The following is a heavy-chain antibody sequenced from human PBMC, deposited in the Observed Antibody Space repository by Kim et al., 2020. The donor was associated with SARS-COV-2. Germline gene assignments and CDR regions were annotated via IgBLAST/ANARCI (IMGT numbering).Heavy chain of an antibody. J-gene: IGHJ5*02. CDR1: GGSISSGSYY. V-gene: IGHV4-61*02. CDR3: ARGWSITMVRGEWFDP. Sequence: SETLSLTCTVSGGSISSGSYYWSWIRQPAGKGLEWIGRIYTSGSTNYNPSLKSRVTIAVDTSKNQFSLKLSSVTAADTAVYYCARGWSITMVRGEWFDPWGQGTLVTVSS. D-gene: IGHD3-10*01. CDR2: IYTSGST.